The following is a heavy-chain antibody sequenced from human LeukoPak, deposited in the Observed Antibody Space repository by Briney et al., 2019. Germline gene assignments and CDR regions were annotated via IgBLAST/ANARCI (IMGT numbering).Heavy chain of an antibody. D-gene: IGHD1-26*01. Sequence: PGGSLRLSCAASGFTFSSYGMHWVPQAPGKGLEWVTIISYDGSNKYYADSVKGRFTISRDNSKNTLHLQMNSLRAEDTAVYYCAKDSLGGRNYFDYWGQGTLVTVSS. CDR2: ISYDGSNK. V-gene: IGHV3-30*18. J-gene: IGHJ4*02. CDR3: AKDSLGGRNYFDY. CDR1: GFTFSSYG.